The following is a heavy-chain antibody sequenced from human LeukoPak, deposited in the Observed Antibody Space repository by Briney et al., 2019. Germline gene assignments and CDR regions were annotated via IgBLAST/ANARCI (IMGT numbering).Heavy chain of an antibody. CDR2: ISAYNGNT. J-gene: IGHJ6*03. CDR1: GYTFTSYG. Sequence: ASVKVSCKASGYTFTSYGISWVRQAPGQGLEWMGWISAYNGNTNYAQKLQGRVTMTTDTSTSTAYMELRSLRSEDTAVYYCASPLYCSSTSCDYYYMDVWGKGTTVTVSS. D-gene: IGHD2-2*01. CDR3: ASPLYCSSTSCDYYYMDV. V-gene: IGHV1-18*01.